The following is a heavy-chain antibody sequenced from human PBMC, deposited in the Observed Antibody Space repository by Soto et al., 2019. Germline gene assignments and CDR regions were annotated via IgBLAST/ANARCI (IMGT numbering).Heavy chain of an antibody. Sequence: SVKVSCKASGGTFSSYAISRVRQAPGQGLEWMGGIIPIFGTANYAQKFQGRVTITADESTSTAYMELSSLRSEDTAVYYCASGGRYSSGWYPGYFDYWGQGTLVTVSS. CDR3: ASGGRYSSGWYPGYFDY. D-gene: IGHD6-19*01. CDR2: IIPIFGTA. V-gene: IGHV1-69*13. CDR1: GGTFSSYA. J-gene: IGHJ4*02.